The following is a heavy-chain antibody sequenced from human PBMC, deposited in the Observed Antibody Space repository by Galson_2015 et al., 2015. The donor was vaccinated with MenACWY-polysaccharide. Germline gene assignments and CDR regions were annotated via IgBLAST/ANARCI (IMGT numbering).Heavy chain of an antibody. CDR1: GDSITSGGYF. CDR3: ARGGRAVSNRNWFDP. D-gene: IGHD3-16*01. V-gene: IGHV4-31*03. Sequence: LSLTCTVSGDSITSGGYFWSWIRQHPGKGLEWIASTSYDGGTYYNPSLKSRVTISVDTPKNQFSLWLNSVTAADTAVYYCARGGRAVSNRNWFDPWGQGTLVTVSS. J-gene: IGHJ5*02. CDR2: TSYDGGT.